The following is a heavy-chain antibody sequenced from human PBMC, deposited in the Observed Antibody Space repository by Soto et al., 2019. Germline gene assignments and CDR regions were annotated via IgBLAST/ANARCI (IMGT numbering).Heavy chain of an antibody. D-gene: IGHD4-17*01. CDR2: IYWNNDI. J-gene: IGHJ5*02. CDR1: GFSLTSGGVG. CDR3: AHRGYGDYPRDNWFDP. V-gene: IGHV2-5*01. Sequence: QITLKESGPTLVKPTQTLTLTCTFSGFSLTSGGVGVGWIRQPPGKALAWLALIYWNNDIRYSPSLKSRLTITKDTSKNQVVLTMTNMDPVDTATYYCAHRGYGDYPRDNWFDPWGQGTLVTVSS.